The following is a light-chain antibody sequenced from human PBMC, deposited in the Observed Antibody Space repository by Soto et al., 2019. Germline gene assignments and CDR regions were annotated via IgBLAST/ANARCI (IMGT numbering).Light chain of an antibody. CDR2: DVS. CDR3: MQNIQLPPT. CDR1: QSLLRSDGKTF. Sequence: DIVMTQTPLSLSVTPGQSASMSCKSSQSLLRSDGKTFLYWYLQKPGQAPQLLIYDVSNRFSGVPERFSGSGSGTDFTLKISRVEAEDVGDYYCMQNIQLPPTFGPGTKMEIK. V-gene: IGKV2D-29*01. J-gene: IGKJ3*01.